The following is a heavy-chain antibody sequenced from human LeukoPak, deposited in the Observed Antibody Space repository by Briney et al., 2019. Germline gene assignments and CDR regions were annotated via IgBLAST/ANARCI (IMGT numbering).Heavy chain of an antibody. CDR2: IHYSWST. V-gene: IGHV4-31*03. J-gene: IGHJ4*02. CDR1: GGSISSGGYY. CDR3: AGSRIGYSDSSGFFDS. D-gene: IGHD3-22*01. Sequence: SETLSLACTVSGGSISSGGYYWSWIRQHPGKGLEWIGYIHYSWSTYYSPSLKSRVTISVDTSKNQFSLKLSSVTAAVTAVYYCAGSRIGYSDSSGFFDSWGQGTLVTVSS.